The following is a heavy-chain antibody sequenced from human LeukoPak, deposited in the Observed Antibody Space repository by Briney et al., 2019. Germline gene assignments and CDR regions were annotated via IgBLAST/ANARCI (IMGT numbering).Heavy chain of an antibody. Sequence: PSQTLSLTCAISGDSVSSKNGAWNWIRQSPSRGLEWLGRTYYRSKWYNDYAEFIQGRITINPDTSKNQFSLQLNSVTPEDTAVYFCARDMGTTGWHTFDYWGQGTLVTVSS. V-gene: IGHV6-1*01. CDR1: GDSVSSKNGA. CDR3: ARDMGTTGWHTFDY. D-gene: IGHD6-19*01. J-gene: IGHJ4*02. CDR2: TYYRSKWYN.